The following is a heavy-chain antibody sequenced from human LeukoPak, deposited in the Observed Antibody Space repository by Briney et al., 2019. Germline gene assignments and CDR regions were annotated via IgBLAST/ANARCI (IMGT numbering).Heavy chain of an antibody. CDR3: AKEDKIKGRRRGYCSSTSCYDNQLIDY. CDR1: GFTFSSYG. V-gene: IGHV3-30*02. J-gene: IGHJ4*02. CDR2: IRYDGSNK. Sequence: GGSLRLSCAASGFTFSSYGMHWVRQAPGKGLEWVAFIRYDGSNKYYADSVKGRFTISRDNSKNTLYLQMNSLRAEDTAVYYCAKEDKIKGRRRGYCSSTSCYDNQLIDYWGQGTLVTVSS. D-gene: IGHD2-2*01.